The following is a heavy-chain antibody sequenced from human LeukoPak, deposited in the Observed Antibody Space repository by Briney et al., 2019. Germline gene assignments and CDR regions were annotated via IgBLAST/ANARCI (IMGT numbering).Heavy chain of an antibody. V-gene: IGHV3-33*06. CDR2: IWYDGSNK. D-gene: IGHD6-6*01. Sequence: PGRSLRLSCAASGFTFSSYGMHWVRQAPGKGLEWVAVIWYDGSNKYYAGSVKGRFTISRDNSKNTLYLQMNSLRAEDTAVYYCAKEFKESSSSRIYYYYMDVWGKGTTVTVSS. CDR1: GFTFSSYG. CDR3: AKEFKESSSSRIYYYYMDV. J-gene: IGHJ6*03.